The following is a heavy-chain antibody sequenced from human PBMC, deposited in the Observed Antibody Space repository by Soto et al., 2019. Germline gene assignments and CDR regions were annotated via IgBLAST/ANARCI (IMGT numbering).Heavy chain of an antibody. J-gene: IGHJ1*01. CDR3: ARDYDWEVPTMDFQH. CDR2: ISYDGSNK. V-gene: IGHV3-30-3*01. Sequence: QVQLVESGGGVVQPGRSLRLSCAASGFTFSSYAMHWVRQAPGKGLEWVAVISYDGSNKYYADSVKGRFTISRDNSKNTLYVQRNSLRAEDTGVYYWARDYDWEVPTMDFQHLGPGTLVTVSS. D-gene: IGHD3-16*01. CDR1: GFTFSSYA.